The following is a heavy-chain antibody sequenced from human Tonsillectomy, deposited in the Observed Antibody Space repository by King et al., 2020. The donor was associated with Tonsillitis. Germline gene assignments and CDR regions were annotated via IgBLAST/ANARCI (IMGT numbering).Heavy chain of an antibody. CDR1: GFTFDDYG. CDR2: INWNGGST. D-gene: IGHD4-11*01. CDR3: ARVGDYPIHPTYYYYYYMDV. J-gene: IGHJ6*03. V-gene: IGHV3-20*01. Sequence: VQLVESGGGVVRPGGSLRLSCAASGFTFDDYGMSWVRQAPGKGLEWVSGINWNGGSTGYADSVKGRFTISRDNAKNSLYLQMNSLRAEDTALYHCARVGDYPIHPTYYYYYYMDVWGKGTTVTVSS.